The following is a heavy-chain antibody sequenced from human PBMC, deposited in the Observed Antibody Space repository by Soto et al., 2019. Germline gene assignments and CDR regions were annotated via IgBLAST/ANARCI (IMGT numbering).Heavy chain of an antibody. CDR3: ARGEEVGY. V-gene: IGHV3-48*02. D-gene: IGHD2-21*01. Sequence: EVQLVESGGGLVQPGGSLRLSCTASGFTFRNFGMNWVRQAPGKGPEWISYIGAGSDTILYGDSVKGRFTVSRDDARNSLLLRMNSLRDDDTAVYYCARGEEVGYWGQGTLVTVSS. CDR1: GFTFRNFG. CDR2: IGAGSDTI. J-gene: IGHJ4*02.